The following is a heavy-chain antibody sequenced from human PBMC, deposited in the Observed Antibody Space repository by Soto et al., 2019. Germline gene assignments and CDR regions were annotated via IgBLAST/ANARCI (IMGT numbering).Heavy chain of an antibody. CDR3: ARGGPTGGSYKYNWFDP. J-gene: IGHJ5*02. D-gene: IGHD1-26*01. Sequence: TLSLTCTVSGGSMSSVDFYWSWIRKRPGRGLEWIGYISYSGSTYYNTSLKSRVTISVDTSKNQFSLKLNSVTAADTAVYYCARGGPTGGSYKYNWFDPWGQGTLVT. CDR1: GGSMSSVDFY. V-gene: IGHV4-30-4*08. CDR2: ISYSGST.